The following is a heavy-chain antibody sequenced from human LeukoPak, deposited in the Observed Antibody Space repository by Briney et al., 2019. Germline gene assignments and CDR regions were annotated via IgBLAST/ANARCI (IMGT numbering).Heavy chain of an antibody. D-gene: IGHD6-6*01. CDR3: AIPPGRYSSSSGY. J-gene: IGHJ4*02. Sequence: ASVKVSCKASGYTFTSYAMHWVRQAPGQRLEWMGWINAGNSNTKYSQKFQGRVTITRDTSASTAYMELSSLRSEDTAVYYCAIPPGRYSSSSGYWGQGTLVTVSS. CDR1: GYTFTSYA. CDR2: INAGNSNT. V-gene: IGHV1-3*01.